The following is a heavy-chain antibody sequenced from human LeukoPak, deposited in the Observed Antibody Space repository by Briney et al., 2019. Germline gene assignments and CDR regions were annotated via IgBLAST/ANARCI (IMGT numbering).Heavy chain of an antibody. CDR3: ARDRGPCTA. CDR2: IDTSSSTI. V-gene: IGHV3-11*01. Sequence: PGGSLRLSYAASGFIFSDYDMTWIRQAPGKGLEWISYIDTSSSTIYYADSVKGRFTISRDNAENSLFLQMNSLRAEDTAVYYCARDRGPCTAWGQGTLVTVSS. D-gene: IGHD1-26*01. CDR1: GFIFSDYD. J-gene: IGHJ4*02.